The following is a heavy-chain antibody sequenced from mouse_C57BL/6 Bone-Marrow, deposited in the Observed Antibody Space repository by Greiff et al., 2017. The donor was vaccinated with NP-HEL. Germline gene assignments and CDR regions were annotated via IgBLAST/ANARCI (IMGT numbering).Heavy chain of an antibody. CDR2: ISNLAYSI. Sequence: EVQGVESGGGLVQPGGSLKLSCAASGFTFSDYGMAWVRQAPRKGPEWVAFISNLAYSIYYADTVTGRFTISRENAKNTLYLEMSSLRSEDTAMYYCARRRRRGYAMDYWGQGTSVTVSS. CDR1: GFTFSDYG. V-gene: IGHV5-15*01. CDR3: ARRRRRGYAMDY. J-gene: IGHJ4*01.